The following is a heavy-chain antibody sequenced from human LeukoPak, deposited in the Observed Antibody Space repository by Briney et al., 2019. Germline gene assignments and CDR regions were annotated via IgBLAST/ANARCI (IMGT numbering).Heavy chain of an antibody. V-gene: IGHV3-21*01. CDR1: GFTFSSYS. CDR3: ARDAPAGYCSGGSCYSWFDP. Sequence: PGGSLRLSRAASGFTFSSYSMNWVRQAPGKGLEWVSSISSSSSYIYYADSVKGRFTISRDNAKNSLYLQMNSLRAEDTAVYYCARDAPAGYCSGGSCYSWFDPWGQGTLVTVSS. J-gene: IGHJ5*02. D-gene: IGHD2-15*01. CDR2: ISSSSSYI.